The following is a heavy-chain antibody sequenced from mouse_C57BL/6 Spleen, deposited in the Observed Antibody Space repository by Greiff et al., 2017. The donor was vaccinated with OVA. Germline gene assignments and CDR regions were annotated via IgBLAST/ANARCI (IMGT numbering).Heavy chain of an antibody. Sequence: QVQLQQSGAELVKPGASVKISCKASGYAFSSYWMNWVKQRPGKGLEWIGQIYPGDGDTNYNGKFKGKATLTADKSSSTAYMQLSSLTSEDSAVYFGARNDGYPHWYFDDWGTGTTVTVSA. J-gene: IGHJ1*03. CDR2: IYPGDGDT. CDR1: GYAFSSYW. D-gene: IGHD2-3*01. V-gene: IGHV1-80*01. CDR3: ARNDGYPHWYFDD.